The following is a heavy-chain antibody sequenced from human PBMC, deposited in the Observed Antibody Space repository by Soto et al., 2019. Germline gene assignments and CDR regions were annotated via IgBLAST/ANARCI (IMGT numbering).Heavy chain of an antibody. J-gene: IGHJ5*02. CDR1: GYKFTSSW. D-gene: IGHD3-22*01. V-gene: IGHV5-51*01. CDR2: IFPSDSDT. CDR3: ARKDKSGYFNWFDP. Sequence: PGESLKISCRTSGYKFTSSWIAWVRQMPGKGLEWMGIIFPSDSDTRYSPSFQGQVTISADRSTSTVFLQWASLKASDTAVYFCARKDKSGYFNWFDPWGQGTXVTVSS.